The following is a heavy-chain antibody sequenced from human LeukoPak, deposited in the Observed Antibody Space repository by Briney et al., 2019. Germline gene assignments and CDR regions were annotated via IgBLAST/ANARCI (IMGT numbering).Heavy chain of an antibody. CDR2: INSDGSIT. CDR1: GFTFSGYW. Sequence: QPGGSLRLSCAVSGFTFSGYWMHWVRQAPGKGPVWVSRINSDGSITRYADSVRGRFTISRDNAKNTLYLQMNSLRAGDTAVYYCARDFDRTGGWGQGTLVTVSS. J-gene: IGHJ4*02. D-gene: IGHD3-22*01. CDR3: ARDFDRTGG. V-gene: IGHV3-74*01.